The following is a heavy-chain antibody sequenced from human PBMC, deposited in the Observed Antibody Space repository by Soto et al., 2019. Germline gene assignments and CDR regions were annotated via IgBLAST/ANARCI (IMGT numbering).Heavy chain of an antibody. CDR2: MSGSGGST. Sequence: EVQLLESGGGLVQPGGSLRLSCAASGFTFSTYAMSWVRQAPGKGLEWVSVMSGSGGSTYYADSVKGRFTISRDNSKNSQYLQMNSLRAVDTAVYYCMNLYSYGSGSYYKWGQGTLVTVSS. CDR3: MNLYSYGSGSYYK. J-gene: IGHJ4*02. V-gene: IGHV3-23*01. CDR1: GFTFSTYA. D-gene: IGHD3-10*01.